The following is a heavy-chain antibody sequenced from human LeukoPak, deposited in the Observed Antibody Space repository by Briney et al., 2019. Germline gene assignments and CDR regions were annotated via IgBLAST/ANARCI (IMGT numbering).Heavy chain of an antibody. D-gene: IGHD3-22*01. V-gene: IGHV1-18*01. J-gene: IGHJ4*02. CDR3: ARESYDSSGYPENSFDY. Sequence: ASVKVSCKASGYAFTTYGISWVRQAPGQGLEWMGWISAYNGNPNYAQKLQGRVTMTTDTSTSTAYMELRSLRSDDTAVYYCARESYDSSGYPENSFDYWGQGTLVTVSS. CDR2: ISAYNGNP. CDR1: GYAFTTYG.